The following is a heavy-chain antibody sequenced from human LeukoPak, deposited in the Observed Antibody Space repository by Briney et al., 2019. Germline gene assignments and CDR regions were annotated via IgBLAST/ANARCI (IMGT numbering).Heavy chain of an antibody. CDR1: SGSISNCY. Sequence: KPSETLSLNCTVSSGSISNCYWSWIRQPPGRGLEWIGFISSIGSTYYNPSLKSRVTISVDTSKNQFSLKLTSVTAADTAVYYCARGKGYFDYWDQGTLVTVSS. CDR2: ISSIGST. J-gene: IGHJ4*02. D-gene: IGHD3-16*01. V-gene: IGHV4-59*01. CDR3: ARGKGYFDY.